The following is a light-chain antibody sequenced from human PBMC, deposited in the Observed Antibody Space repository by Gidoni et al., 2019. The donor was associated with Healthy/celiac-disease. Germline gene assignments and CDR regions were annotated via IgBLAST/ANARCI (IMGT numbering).Light chain of an antibody. Sequence: DVVMTQSPLSLPVTLGQPASISCRSSQSLVYSDENNYLNWFQQRPGQSPRRLISKVSDRDSGVPDRFSGSGSGTDFTLTISRVEAEDVGVYYCMQGTHWPYTFGQGTKLEIK. CDR3: MQGTHWPYT. CDR1: QSLVYSDENNY. V-gene: IGKV2-30*01. CDR2: KVS. J-gene: IGKJ2*01.